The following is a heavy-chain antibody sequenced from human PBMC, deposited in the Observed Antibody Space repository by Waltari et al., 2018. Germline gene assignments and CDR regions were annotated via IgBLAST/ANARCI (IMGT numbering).Heavy chain of an antibody. V-gene: IGHV3-33*01. CDR2: IWCDGSNK. D-gene: IGHD6-13*01. CDR1: VSTFSISG. CDR3: ARGLYSSSWGDIDY. J-gene: IGHJ4*02. Sequence: QVQLVVSGGGVVQPGRSLRLSCAASVSTFSISGLHWLSQAPGKGLGWVAVIWCDGSNKYYADAVKGRFTITRDNSKNTLYLQMNSLRAEDTAVYYWARGLYSSSWGDIDYWGQGTLVTVSS.